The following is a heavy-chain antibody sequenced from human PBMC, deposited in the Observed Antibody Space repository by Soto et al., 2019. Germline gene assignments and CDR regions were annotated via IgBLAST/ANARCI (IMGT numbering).Heavy chain of an antibody. CDR3: AREFCSGGNCYTYYFDP. V-gene: IGHV3-74*01. CDR1: GLTFNRYW. CDR2: INTDGSNT. D-gene: IGHD2-15*01. Sequence: GGSLRLSCAASGLTFNRYWMHWIRHAPGKGLVWVSHINTDGSNTNYADSVKGRFTISRDNAKSTLFLQMNSLRDEDTAVYYCAREFCSGGNCYTYYFDPWGQGIPVTVSS. J-gene: IGHJ5*02.